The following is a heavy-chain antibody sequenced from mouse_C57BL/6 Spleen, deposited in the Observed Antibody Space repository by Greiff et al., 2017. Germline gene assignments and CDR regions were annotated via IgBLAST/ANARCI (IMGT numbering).Heavy chain of an antibody. CDR1: GFTFSSYG. D-gene: IGHD2-2*01. V-gene: IGHV5-6*01. CDR2: ISSGGSYT. Sequence: EVQLVESGGDLVKPGGSLKLSCAASGFTFSSYGMSWVRQTPDKRLEWVATISSGGSYTYYPDSVKGRFTISRDNAKNTLYLQMSSLKSEDTAMYYCARERDGYGDYWGQGTTLTVSS. J-gene: IGHJ2*01. CDR3: ARERDGYGDY.